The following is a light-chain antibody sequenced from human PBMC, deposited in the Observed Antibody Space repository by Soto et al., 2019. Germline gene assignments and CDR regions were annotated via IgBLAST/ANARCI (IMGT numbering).Light chain of an antibody. V-gene: IGLV2-8*01. Sequence: QSALTQPPSASGSPGQSVTISCTGTSSDVGGYNYVSWYQQHPGKAPKLIIYAVTKRPSGVPDRFSGSKSGNTASLTVSGLQAADEADYYCSSYAGSNNLVFGGGTKLTVL. CDR1: SSDVGGYNY. CDR3: SSYAGSNNLV. J-gene: IGLJ3*02. CDR2: AVT.